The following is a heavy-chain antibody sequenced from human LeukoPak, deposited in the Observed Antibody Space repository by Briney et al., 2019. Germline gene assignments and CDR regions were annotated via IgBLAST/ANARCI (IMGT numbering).Heavy chain of an antibody. Sequence: GGSLRLSCAASRFTFSRYGMHWVRQAPGKGLEWVAVVWYDGINKFYADSVKGRFTISRDNSNNTLYLQMDSLRIEDTAVYYCVRDAVVRTTRGGDFNCWGEGTLVTVSS. CDR2: VWYDGINK. D-gene: IGHD1-7*01. CDR1: RFTFSRYG. CDR3: VRDAVVRTTRGGDFNC. V-gene: IGHV3-33*01. J-gene: IGHJ4*02.